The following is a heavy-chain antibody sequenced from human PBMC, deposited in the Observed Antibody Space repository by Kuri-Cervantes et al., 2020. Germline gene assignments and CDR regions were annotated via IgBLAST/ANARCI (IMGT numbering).Heavy chain of an antibody. J-gene: IGHJ3*02. CDR1: GFTFSSYW. V-gene: IGHV3-74*01. CDR3: ASVLRSIDAFDI. CDR2: INSDGSST. D-gene: IGHD5/OR15-5a*01. Sequence: GESLKISCAASGFTFSSYWMHWVRQAPGKGLVWVSRINSDGSSTSYADSVKGRFTISRDNAKNTLYLQMNSLRAEDTAVYYCASVLRSIDAFDIWGQGTKVTVSS.